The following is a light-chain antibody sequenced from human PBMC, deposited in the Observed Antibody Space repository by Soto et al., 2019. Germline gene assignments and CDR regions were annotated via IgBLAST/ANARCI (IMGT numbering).Light chain of an antibody. V-gene: IGKV4-1*01. CDR2: WAS. Sequence: DIVMTQSPDSLAVSLGERATINCKSSQTVLYSSNNKNYLAWYQQKPGQPPKLLIYWASIRQSGVPDRFSGSGSGTDFTLTISSLQAEDVAVCYCQQYYSTPLTFGGGTKVELK. J-gene: IGKJ4*01. CDR1: QTVLYSSNNKNY. CDR3: QQYYSTPLT.